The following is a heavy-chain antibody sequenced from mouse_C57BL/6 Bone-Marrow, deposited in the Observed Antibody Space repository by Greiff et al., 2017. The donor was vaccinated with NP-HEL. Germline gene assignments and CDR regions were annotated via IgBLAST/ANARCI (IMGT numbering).Heavy chain of an antibody. V-gene: IGHV1-39*01. CDR1: GYSFTDYN. Sequence: VQLKESGPELVKPGASVKISCKASGYSFTDYNMNWVKQSNGKSLEWIGVINPNYGTTSYNQKFKGKATLTVDQSSSTAYMQLNSLTSEDSAVYYCASSLYDYPYWYFDVWGTGTTVTVSS. CDR3: ASSLYDYPYWYFDV. CDR2: INPNYGTT. J-gene: IGHJ1*03. D-gene: IGHD2-4*01.